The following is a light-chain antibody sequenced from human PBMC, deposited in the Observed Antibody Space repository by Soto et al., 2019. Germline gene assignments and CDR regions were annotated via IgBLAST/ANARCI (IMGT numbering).Light chain of an antibody. J-gene: IGKJ4*02. V-gene: IGKV3-11*01. CDR3: QQRSYWPLT. Sequence: DIVLTQSPATLSLSPGERATLSCRAGQDVGSNVAWYRQKPGQAPSLLIYDGSNRATGIPVRFSGSGSGTDFPLTISSLEPEDGEVYYCQQRSYWPLTFGGGTKVEIQ. CDR1: QDVGSN. CDR2: DGS.